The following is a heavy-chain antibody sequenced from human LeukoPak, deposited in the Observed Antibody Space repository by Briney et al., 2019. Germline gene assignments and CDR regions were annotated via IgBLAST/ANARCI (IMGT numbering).Heavy chain of an antibody. CDR3: ATKQWLAPPPDS. CDR2: INTDGTVT. CDR1: GFTFSKYW. J-gene: IGHJ4*02. D-gene: IGHD6-19*01. Sequence: GGSLRLSCAASGFTFSKYWMLWGRQAPGKGLESVSRINTDGTVTTYADSVKGRFTVSRDNADNTMFLQMNSVRDEDTAVYYCATKQWLAPPPDSWGQGTPVTVSS. V-gene: IGHV3-74*01.